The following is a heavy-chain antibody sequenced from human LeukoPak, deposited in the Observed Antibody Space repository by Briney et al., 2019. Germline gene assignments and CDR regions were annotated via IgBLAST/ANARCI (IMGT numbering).Heavy chain of an antibody. J-gene: IGHJ5*02. CDR3: ARERGYSYGLNWFDP. D-gene: IGHD5-18*01. V-gene: IGHV1-69*04. CDR2: IIPILGIA. CDR1: GGTFSSYA. Sequence: SVKASCKASGGTFSSYAISWVRQAPGQGLEWMGRIIPILGIANYAQKFQGRVTITADKSTSTAYMELSSLRSEDTAVYYCARERGYSYGLNWFDPWGQGTLVTVSS.